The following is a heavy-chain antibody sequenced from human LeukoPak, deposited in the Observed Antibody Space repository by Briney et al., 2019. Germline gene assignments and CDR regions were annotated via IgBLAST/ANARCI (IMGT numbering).Heavy chain of an antibody. Sequence: TGGSLRLSCAASGFTVSNFWVHWVRQAPGQGLVWVSRINSDGTSTNYADSVKGRLTISRDNTKNSLYLQMNSLTVEDTAVYYCARETWSRGGDAFDIWGRGTMVIVSS. CDR1: GFTVSNFW. D-gene: IGHD3-10*01. J-gene: IGHJ3*02. CDR3: ARETWSRGGDAFDI. CDR2: INSDGTST. V-gene: IGHV3-74*01.